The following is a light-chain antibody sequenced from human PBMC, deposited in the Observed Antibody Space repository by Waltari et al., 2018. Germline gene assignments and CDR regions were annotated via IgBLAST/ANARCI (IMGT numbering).Light chain of an antibody. CDR1: QTVLYSSDNNNY. CDR3: QQYYDTPRT. CDR2: WAS. J-gene: IGKJ1*01. Sequence: DIVMTQSPDSLAVSLGESATINCKSSQTVLYSSDNNNYLAWYKQKLGQPPKLLIYWASTRASGVPDRFSGSGSGTDFTLTISSLQAEDVAVYYCQQYYDTPRTFGQGTRVEIK. V-gene: IGKV4-1*01.